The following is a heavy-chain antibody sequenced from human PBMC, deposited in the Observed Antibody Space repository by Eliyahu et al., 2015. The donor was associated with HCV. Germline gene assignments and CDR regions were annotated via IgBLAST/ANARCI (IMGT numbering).Heavy chain of an antibody. V-gene: IGHV1-69*08. J-gene: IGHJ6*02. CDR2: IIPILGTA. CDR3: AKVSPYSSGWYGTGYYYYGMDV. CDR1: GGTFSSYT. D-gene: IGHD6-19*01. Sequence: QVQLVQSGAEVKKPGSSVKVSCKASGGTFSSYTISWVRQAPGQGLEWMGRIIPILGTANYAQKFQGRVTITADKSTSTAYMELSSLRSEDTAVYYCAKVSPYSSGWYGTGYYYYGMDVWGQGTTVTVSS.